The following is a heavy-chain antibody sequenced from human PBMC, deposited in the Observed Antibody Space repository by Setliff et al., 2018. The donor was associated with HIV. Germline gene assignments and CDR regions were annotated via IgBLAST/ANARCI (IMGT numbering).Heavy chain of an antibody. Sequence: SETLSLTCTVSYGSISSHSWSWIRQPPGKGLEWIGYIYDSESTNYNPSLDSRVTMSVDTSKNRFSLKLRSVTAADTAVYYCARVSLNWGGISGTMLYFDYWGQGTLVTVSS. CDR3: ARVSLNWGGISGTMLYFDY. CDR1: YGSISSHS. V-gene: IGHV4-59*11. CDR2: IYDSEST. D-gene: IGHD7-27*01. J-gene: IGHJ4*02.